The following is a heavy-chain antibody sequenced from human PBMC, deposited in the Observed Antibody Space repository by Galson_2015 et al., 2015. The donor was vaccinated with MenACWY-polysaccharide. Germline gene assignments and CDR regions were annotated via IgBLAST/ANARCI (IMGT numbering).Heavy chain of an antibody. V-gene: IGHV3-23*01. Sequence: SLRLSCAASGFTFSSYAMSWVRQAPGKGLEWVSAISGSGGSTYYADSVKGRFTNSRDNSKNTLYLQMNSLRAEDTAVYYCAKDPDDILTGYYEYWGQGTLVTVSS. D-gene: IGHD3-9*01. CDR3: AKDPDDILTGYYEY. CDR1: GFTFSSYA. J-gene: IGHJ4*02. CDR2: ISGSGGST.